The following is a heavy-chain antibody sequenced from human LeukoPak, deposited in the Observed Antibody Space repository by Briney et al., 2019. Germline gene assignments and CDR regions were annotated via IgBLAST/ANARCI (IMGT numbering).Heavy chain of an antibody. CDR1: GFTFNTYY. D-gene: IGHD3-9*01. CDR2: ISGSGGST. V-gene: IGHV3-23*01. Sequence: GGSLRLSCAASGFTFNTYYMSWVRQAPGKGLEWVSAISGSGGSTYYADSVKGRFTISRDNSKNTLYLQMNSLRAEDTAVYYCATYLYLTTPFDYWGQGTLVTVSS. J-gene: IGHJ4*02. CDR3: ATYLYLTTPFDY.